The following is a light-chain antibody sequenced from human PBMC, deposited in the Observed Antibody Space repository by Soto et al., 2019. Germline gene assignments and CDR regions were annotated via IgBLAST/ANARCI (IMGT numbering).Light chain of an antibody. CDR3: QECVNWPPET. J-gene: IGKJ2*01. Sequence: EIVMTQSPATLSVSPGETATLSCRASESISSSLAWYQQKPGQAPRLLIYGASTRATGIPARFSGSGSGTEFTLSISSLQPEDFALHYCQECVNWPPETFGQGTMLEIK. CDR2: GAS. CDR1: ESISSS. V-gene: IGKV3-15*01.